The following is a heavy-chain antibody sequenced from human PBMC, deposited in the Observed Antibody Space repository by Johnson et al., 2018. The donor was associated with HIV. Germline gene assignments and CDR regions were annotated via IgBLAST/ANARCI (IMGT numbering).Heavy chain of an antibody. CDR2: ISYDGSNK. Sequence: QVQLVESGGGVVQPGRSLRLSCAASAFAFSSYVMHWVRQAPGKGLEWVAVISYDGSNKYYADFVKGRFTISRDNSKNKRYLQMNSLRAEETAVYYCSRGGVIHDAFDIWGQGTMVTLSS. CDR3: SRGGVIHDAFDI. CDR1: AFAFSSYV. V-gene: IGHV3-30*04. J-gene: IGHJ3*02. D-gene: IGHD3-3*01.